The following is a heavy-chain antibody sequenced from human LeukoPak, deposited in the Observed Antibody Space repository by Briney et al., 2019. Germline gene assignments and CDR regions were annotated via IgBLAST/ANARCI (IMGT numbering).Heavy chain of an antibody. CDR2: VSASGGNT. CDR1: GFTFNTYG. V-gene: IGHV3-23*01. J-gene: IGHJ4*02. D-gene: IGHD1-26*01. CDR3: AKGYSGSYCADY. Sequence: PGGSLRLSCAASGFTFNTYGMSWVRQAPGKGLECVSSVSASGGNTHNADSVKGRFTISRDNSKNTLYLQMNSLSAEDTAVYYCAKGYSGSYCADYWGQGTLVTISS.